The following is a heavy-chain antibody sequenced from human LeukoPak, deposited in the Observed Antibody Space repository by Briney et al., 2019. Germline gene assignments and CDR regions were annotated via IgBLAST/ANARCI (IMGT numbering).Heavy chain of an antibody. CDR1: GYTFTSYY. J-gene: IGHJ3*02. Sequence: ASVKVSCKASGYTFTSYYMHWVRQAPGQGLEWMGWINPNSGGTNYAQKFQGRVTMTRDTSISTAYMELSRLRSDDTAVYYCARFPDIVATIGAFDIWGQGTMVTVSS. CDR2: INPNSGGT. D-gene: IGHD5-12*01. CDR3: ARFPDIVATIGAFDI. V-gene: IGHV1-2*02.